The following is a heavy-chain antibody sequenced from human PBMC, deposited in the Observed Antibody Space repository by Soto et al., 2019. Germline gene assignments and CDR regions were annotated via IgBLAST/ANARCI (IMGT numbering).Heavy chain of an antibody. Sequence: QVRLQERGPGLLTPSETLSVSCAVDGGPFGGFGWGGVRQSPGKGLEWLGEINHTKTTRIRRSLKNRLSMSVDTSKREFSLNLTSVTAADTAVYFCARGSGDSSGYYPYAMDVWGQGITVIVSS. CDR1: GGPFGGFG. V-gene: IGHV4-34*01. CDR3: ARGSGDSSGYYPYAMDV. D-gene: IGHD3-22*01. J-gene: IGHJ6*02. CDR2: INHTKTT.